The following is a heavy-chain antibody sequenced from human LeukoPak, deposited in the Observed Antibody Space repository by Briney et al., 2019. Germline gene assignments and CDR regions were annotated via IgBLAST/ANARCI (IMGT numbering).Heavy chain of an antibody. Sequence: VASVKVSCKASGYTFTSNGISWVRQAPGQGLEWMGWISTYNGNTNYPQKLQGRVTMTTDTSMSTAYMELRSLRSDDTAIYYCARRLYCSGGSCYSGGDYWGQGTLVTVSS. D-gene: IGHD2-15*01. CDR2: ISTYNGNT. V-gene: IGHV1-18*01. CDR1: GYTFTSNG. J-gene: IGHJ4*02. CDR3: ARRLYCSGGSCYSGGDY.